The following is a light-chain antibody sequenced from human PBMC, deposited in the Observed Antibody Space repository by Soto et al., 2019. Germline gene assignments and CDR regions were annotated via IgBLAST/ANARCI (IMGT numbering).Light chain of an antibody. V-gene: IGKV1-5*01. CDR2: DAL. Sequence: DIQMTQSPSTLSASVGDRVTITCRASQSISSWLAWYQQKPGKAPKLLIYDALSLESGVRSRFSGSGSGTEFTLTISSLQPDDFATYYCQQYNSYPCFGPGTKVDIK. CDR1: QSISSW. J-gene: IGKJ3*01. CDR3: QQYNSYPC.